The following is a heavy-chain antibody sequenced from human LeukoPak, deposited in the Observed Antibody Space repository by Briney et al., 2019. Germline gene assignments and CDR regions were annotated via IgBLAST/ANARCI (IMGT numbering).Heavy chain of an antibody. Sequence: GGSLRLSCAASGFTFSGYAMSWVRQAPGKGLEWVSGISGSGDSTYYADSVKGRFTISRDNSKNTLYVQVNSLGTEDTAAYYCAKGSYYDSSGSFYFDYWGQGTLVTVSS. CDR1: GFTFSGYA. D-gene: IGHD3-22*01. V-gene: IGHV3-23*01. CDR2: ISGSGDST. J-gene: IGHJ4*02. CDR3: AKGSYYDSSGSFYFDY.